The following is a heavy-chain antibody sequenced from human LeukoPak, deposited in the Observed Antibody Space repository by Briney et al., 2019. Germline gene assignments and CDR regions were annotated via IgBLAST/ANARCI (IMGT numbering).Heavy chain of an antibody. V-gene: IGHV4-38-2*01. D-gene: IGHD3-9*01. CDR2: FYHIGST. CDR1: GYSISSGYY. Sequence: TSETLSLTCAVSGYSISSGYYWGWIRQPPGKGLEWIGSFYHIGSTYYNPSLKSRVNISVDTSKNQFSLKLSSVTAADTAVYYCARQTYYDILTGYYPENFDYWGQGTLVPVSS. CDR3: ARQTYYDILTGYYPENFDY. J-gene: IGHJ4*02.